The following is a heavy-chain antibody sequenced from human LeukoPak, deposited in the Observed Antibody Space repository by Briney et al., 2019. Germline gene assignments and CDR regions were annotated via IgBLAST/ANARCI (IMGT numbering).Heavy chain of an antibody. CDR2: INHSGST. J-gene: IGHJ6*03. CDR3: ARATSRPRLEQNYYYYYYMDV. D-gene: IGHD6-6*01. Sequence: PSETLSLTCAVYGGSFSGYYWSWIRQPPGKGLEWIGEINHSGSTNYNPSLKSRVTISVDTPKNQFSLKLSSVTAADTAVYYCARATSRPRLEQNYYYYYYMDVWGKGTTVTVSS. CDR1: GGSFSGYY. V-gene: IGHV4-34*01.